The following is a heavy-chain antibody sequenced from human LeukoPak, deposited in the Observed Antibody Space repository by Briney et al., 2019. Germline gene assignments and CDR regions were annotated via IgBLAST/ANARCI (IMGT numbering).Heavy chain of an antibody. CDR1: GGSIGSYY. D-gene: IGHD3-22*01. V-gene: IGHV4-59*12. CDR3: ARRLRVRLDY. CDR2: IYYSGST. J-gene: IGHJ4*02. Sequence: SETLSLTCTVSGGSIGSYYWSWIRQPPGKGLEWIGYIYYSGSTNYNPSLKSRVTISVDTSKNQFSLKLSSVTAADTAVYYCARRLRVRLDYWGQGTLVTVSS.